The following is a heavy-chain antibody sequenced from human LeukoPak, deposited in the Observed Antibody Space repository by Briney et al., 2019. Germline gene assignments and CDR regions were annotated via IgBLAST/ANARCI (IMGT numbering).Heavy chain of an antibody. J-gene: IGHJ5*02. CDR2: INHSGST. CDR1: GGSFSGYY. V-gene: IGHV4-34*01. Sequence: PSETLSLTCAVYGGSFSGYYWSWIRQPPGKGLEWIGEINHSGSTNYNPSLKSRVTISVDTSKNQFSLKLSSVTAADTAVYYCARGRGYYDILTGYRRAFNWFDPWGQGTLVTVSS. D-gene: IGHD3-9*01. CDR3: ARGRGYYDILTGYRRAFNWFDP.